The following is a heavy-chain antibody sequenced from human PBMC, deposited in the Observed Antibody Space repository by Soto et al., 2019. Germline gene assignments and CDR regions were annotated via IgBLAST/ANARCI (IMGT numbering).Heavy chain of an antibody. CDR1: VYTLTSYE. D-gene: IGHD6-6*01. J-gene: IGHJ5*02. CDR3: ARGPTRGTSTKQLDWSDP. CDR2: MKPNSGNT. Sequence: ASVKVSCKASVYTLTSYEIKWVRQDTAQGLEWMGWMKPNSGNTGYAQNSQGRVTVTRNTSISTAYMELSRLRSEDTAVYYCARGPTRGTSTKQLDWSDPWGQGTLVTVSS. V-gene: IGHV1-8*01.